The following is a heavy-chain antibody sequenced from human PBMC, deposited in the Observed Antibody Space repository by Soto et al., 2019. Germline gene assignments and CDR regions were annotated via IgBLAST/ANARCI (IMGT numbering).Heavy chain of an antibody. Sequence: GATLEISCKASGYSFTNYWITWMRQTPGKGLECMGMIDPSDSYSNYSPSFQGHVTMSVDKSRSSAYLQFSSLKASDTAMYYCARHRDILSGYSAAANWGQGTQVTFSS. CDR3: ARHRDILSGYSAAAN. V-gene: IGHV5-10-1*01. D-gene: IGHD3-9*01. CDR1: GYSFTNYW. CDR2: IDPSDSYS. J-gene: IGHJ4*02.